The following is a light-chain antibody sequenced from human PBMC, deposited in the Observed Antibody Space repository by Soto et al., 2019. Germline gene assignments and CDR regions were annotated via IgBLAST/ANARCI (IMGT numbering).Light chain of an antibody. CDR1: QSISSY. Sequence: DIQMTQSPSSLSAFVGDRVIITCRASQSISSYLNWYQQKPGKAPNLLISAASSLHSGVASRFSGSGSGSNSALTISIIQPEDDAIAFCHRPYNTPWTFGLGTKVDIK. J-gene: IGKJ1*01. CDR2: AAS. CDR3: HRPYNTPWT. V-gene: IGKV1-39*01.